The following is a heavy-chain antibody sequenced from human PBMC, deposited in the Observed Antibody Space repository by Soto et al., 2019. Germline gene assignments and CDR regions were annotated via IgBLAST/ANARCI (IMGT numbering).Heavy chain of an antibody. V-gene: IGHV3-66*01. CDR3: ARDRDGQWS. Sequence: EVQLVESGGGLVQPGGSLRLSCAASGCTVSSTYMSWVRQAPGKGLEWVSVSYSGGTSIFYSGGSTYYADSVKGRFTISSDNSKNTLYLQMNSLRAEDTAVYYCARDRDGQWSWGQGTTVTVSS. CDR1: GCTVSSTY. CDR2: SYSGGTSIFYSGGST. D-gene: IGHD2-15*01. J-gene: IGHJ6*02.